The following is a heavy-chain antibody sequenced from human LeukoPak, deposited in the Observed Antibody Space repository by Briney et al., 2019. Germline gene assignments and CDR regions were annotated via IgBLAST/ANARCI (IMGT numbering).Heavy chain of an antibody. CDR3: ARGPTYYFDY. V-gene: IGHV3-64*02. Sequence: PGGSLRLSCAASGFSFSIFAMHWVRQAPGKQLEYVSAITNNGGSTYYADSVKGRFTISRDNSKNTLYLQMNSLRAEDTAVYYCARGPTYYFDYWGQGTLVTVSS. CDR1: GFSFSIFA. CDR2: ITNNGGST. J-gene: IGHJ4*02.